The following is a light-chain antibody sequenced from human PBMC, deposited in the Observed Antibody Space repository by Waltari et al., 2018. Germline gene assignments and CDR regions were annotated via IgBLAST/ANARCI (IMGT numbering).Light chain of an antibody. J-gene: IGLJ1*01. CDR2: GNS. V-gene: IGLV1-40*01. CDR1: SSNIRAGSD. CDR3: QSYDSSLSGYV. Sequence: QSVLTQPPSVSGAPGQRVTISCTASSSNIRAGSDVHWYQKLQGPAHKLLIYGNSNRPSGVPDRCSGSKSGTSASLAITGLQAEDEADYYCQSYDSSLSGYVFGTGTKVTVL.